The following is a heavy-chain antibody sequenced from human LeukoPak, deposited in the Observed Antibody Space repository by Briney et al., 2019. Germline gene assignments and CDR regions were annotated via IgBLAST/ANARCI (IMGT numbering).Heavy chain of an antibody. V-gene: IGHV4-34*01. Sequence: SETLSLTCAVYGGSFSGYYWSGIRHPPGKGLEWIGEINHSGSTNYNPSLKSRVTISVDTTKYQFSLKLSSVAAADTAVYYCVRNPNQEAFDIWGQGTMVTVSS. CDR1: GGSFSGYY. J-gene: IGHJ3*02. CDR3: VRNPNQEAFDI. CDR2: INHSGST.